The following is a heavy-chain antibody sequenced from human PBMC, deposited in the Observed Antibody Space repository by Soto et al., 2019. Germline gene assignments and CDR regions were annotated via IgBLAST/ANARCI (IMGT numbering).Heavy chain of an antibody. CDR3: ARESLLKSIPIYRYFYYAMDV. CDR1: GFIFSSSW. J-gene: IGHJ6*01. CDR2: IKPDGSEV. D-gene: IGHD2-2*02. Sequence: PVGSLRLSCAASGFIFSSSWMTWVRQAPGKGLEWVANIKPDGSEVYYADSMKGRFTIPRDNARNSLYLQMSSLRAEDTAVYYCARESLLKSIPIYRYFYYAMDVWGQGTTVTVSS. V-gene: IGHV3-7*03.